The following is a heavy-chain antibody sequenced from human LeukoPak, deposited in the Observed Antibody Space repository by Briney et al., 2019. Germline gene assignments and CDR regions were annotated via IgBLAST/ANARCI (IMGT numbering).Heavy chain of an antibody. J-gene: IGHJ5*02. CDR1: GGSISSYS. Sequence: PSETLSLTCTVSGGSISSYSWIWVRQPPGKGLEWIGYIYDSGSTNYNPSLKSRFTISVDTSKNQFSLKLSSVTAADTAVYYCARGNYYGSGGNWFDPWGQGTLVTVSS. D-gene: IGHD3-10*01. CDR3: ARGNYYGSGGNWFDP. CDR2: IYDSGST. V-gene: IGHV4-59*01.